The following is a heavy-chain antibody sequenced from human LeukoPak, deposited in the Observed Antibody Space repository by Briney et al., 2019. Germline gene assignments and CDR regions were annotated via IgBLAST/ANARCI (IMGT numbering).Heavy chain of an antibody. Sequence: PGGSLSLSCAVSGFTFSSYAMSWVRQAPGKGLEWVSAISGSGGSTYYADSVKGRFTISRDNAKNALYLQMNSLRAEDTAVYYCARTRYSSSFDDYWGQGTLVTVSS. CDR1: GFTFSSYA. D-gene: IGHD6-13*01. CDR2: ISGSGGST. J-gene: IGHJ4*02. V-gene: IGHV3-23*01. CDR3: ARTRYSSSFDDY.